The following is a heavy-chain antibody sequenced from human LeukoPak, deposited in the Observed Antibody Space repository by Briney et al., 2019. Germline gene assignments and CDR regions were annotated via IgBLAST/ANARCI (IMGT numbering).Heavy chain of an antibody. CDR1: GGSFSGHY. CDR2: IYYSGST. V-gene: IGHV4-59*08. J-gene: IGHJ3*02. Sequence: KSSETLSLTCAVYGGSFSGHYWNWIRQPPGKGLEWIGYIYYSGSTNYNPSLKSRVTILVDTSKNQFSLRLSSVTAADTAVYYCAREYSSSSGRRAFDIWGQGTMVTVSS. CDR3: AREYSSSSGRRAFDI. D-gene: IGHD6-6*01.